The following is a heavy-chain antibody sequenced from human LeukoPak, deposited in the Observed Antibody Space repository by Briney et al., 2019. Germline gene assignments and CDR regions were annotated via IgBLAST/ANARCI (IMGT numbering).Heavy chain of an antibody. CDR2: IYYSATT. V-gene: IGHV4-59*01. D-gene: IGHD6-13*01. Sequence: SETLSLTCTVSGGSMSSYYWSWIRQPPGKGLEWIGYIYYSATTNYNPSLKSRVTISVDTSKNQFSLKLRSVTAADTAVYYCARGVYIAAAQYGYWGQGTLVTVSS. J-gene: IGHJ4*02. CDR3: ARGVYIAAAQYGY. CDR1: GGSMSSYY.